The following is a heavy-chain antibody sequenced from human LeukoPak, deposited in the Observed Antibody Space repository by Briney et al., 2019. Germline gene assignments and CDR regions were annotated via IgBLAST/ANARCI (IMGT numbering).Heavy chain of an antibody. Sequence: GGSLRLSCAASGFIFSDYVMNWLRQAPGRGLEWVAYIRYDGSHKYYIDSVKGRFTISRDNSKNTLYLQMNSLRVEDTAVYYCARSGLSRFGFWGQGTLVTVSS. V-gene: IGHV3-30*02. CDR3: ARSGLSRFGF. D-gene: IGHD2/OR15-2a*01. CDR1: GFIFSDYV. CDR2: IRYDGSHK. J-gene: IGHJ4*02.